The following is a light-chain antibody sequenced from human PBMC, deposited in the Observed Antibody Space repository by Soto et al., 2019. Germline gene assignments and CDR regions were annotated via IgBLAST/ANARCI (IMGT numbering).Light chain of an antibody. V-gene: IGLV1-40*01. CDR1: SSNIGAGYA. CDR3: GSWDSSLSAYV. Sequence: QSVLTQPPSVSGAPGQRVAISCTGSSSNIGAGYAVHWYQQLPGTAPKLLIYSDIFGANNRPSGVPDRFSGSKSGTSATLGITGFQTGDEADYYCGSWDSSLSAYVFGTGTKVTVL. CDR2: GAN. J-gene: IGLJ1*01.